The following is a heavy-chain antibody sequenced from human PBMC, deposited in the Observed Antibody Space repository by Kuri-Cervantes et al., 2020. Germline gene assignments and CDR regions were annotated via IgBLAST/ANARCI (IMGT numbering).Heavy chain of an antibody. V-gene: IGHV3-53*01. J-gene: IGHJ4*02. CDR3: ARDHLGAAGNSLPLY. D-gene: IGHD4-23*01. CDR1: GFTVSSNY. Sequence: GESLKISCAASGFTVSSNYMSWVRQAPGKGLEWVSVIYSGGSTYYADSVKGRFTISRDNSKNTLYLQMNSLRAEDTAVYYCARDHLGAAGNSLPLYWGQGTLVTVAS. CDR2: IYSGGST.